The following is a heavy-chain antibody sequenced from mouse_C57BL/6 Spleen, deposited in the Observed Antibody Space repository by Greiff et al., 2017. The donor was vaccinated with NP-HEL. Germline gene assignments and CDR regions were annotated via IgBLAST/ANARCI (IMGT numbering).Heavy chain of an antibody. CDR2: IDPETGGT. Sequence: QVHVKQSGAELVRPGASVTLSCKASGYTFTDYEMHWVKQTPVHGLEWIGAIDPETGGTAYNQKFKGKAILTADKSSSTAYMELRSLTSEDSAVYYCTIRHRFAYWGQGTLVTVSA. J-gene: IGHJ3*01. CDR1: GYTFTDYE. CDR3: TIRHRFAY. V-gene: IGHV1-15*01. D-gene: IGHD3-2*01.